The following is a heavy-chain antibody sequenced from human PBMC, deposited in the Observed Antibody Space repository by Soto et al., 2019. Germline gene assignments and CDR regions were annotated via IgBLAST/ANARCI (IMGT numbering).Heavy chain of an antibody. Sequence: GGSLRLSCAASGFTFSSYAMSWVRQAPGKGLEWVSAISGSGGSTYYADSVKGRFTISRDNSKNTLYLQMNSLRAEDTAVYYCAKGEIEWLRRRAAVGFVSGYWGQGTLVTVSS. CDR3: AKGEIEWLRRRAAVGFVSGY. V-gene: IGHV3-23*01. D-gene: IGHD5-12*01. CDR2: ISGSGGST. J-gene: IGHJ4*02. CDR1: GFTFSSYA.